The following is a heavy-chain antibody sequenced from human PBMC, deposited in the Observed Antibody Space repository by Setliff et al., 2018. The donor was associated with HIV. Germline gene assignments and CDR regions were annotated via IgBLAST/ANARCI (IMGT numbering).Heavy chain of an antibody. CDR2: ISAHNGHT. D-gene: IGHD2-2*01. CDR1: SYSFTSYG. Sequence: GASVKVSCKASSYSFTSYGFTWVRQAPGQGLEWMGWISAHNGHTDYAQKFQDRVTMSTDTSTTTAFMELRSLISDDTAVYYCARGVPADAYAFDIWGQGTLVTVS. J-gene: IGHJ3*02. V-gene: IGHV1-18*01. CDR3: ARGVPADAYAFDI.